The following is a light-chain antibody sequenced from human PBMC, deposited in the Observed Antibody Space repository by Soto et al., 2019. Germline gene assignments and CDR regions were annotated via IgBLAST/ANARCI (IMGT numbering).Light chain of an antibody. V-gene: IGKV3-15*01. CDR3: QQYNNWPPWT. Sequence: DIVLTQSPATLSLTPGQGASLSCRASRSVSSKLAWYQQKPGQAPRLLIYGASTRATGIPARFSGSGSGTEFTLTISSLQSEDFAVYYCQQYNNWPPWTFGQGTKVDIK. CDR2: GAS. J-gene: IGKJ1*01. CDR1: RSVSSK.